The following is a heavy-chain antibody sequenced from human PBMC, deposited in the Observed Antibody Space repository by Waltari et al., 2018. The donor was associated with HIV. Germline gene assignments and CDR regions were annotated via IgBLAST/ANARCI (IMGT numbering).Heavy chain of an antibody. J-gene: IGHJ4*02. Sequence: EVQLVQSGAEVKKPGESLKISCKGSGYSFTSYWIGWVRQMPGKGLEWMGIICPGDHDTRYRPSFQGQVTISADKSISTAYLQWSSLKAADTAMYYCARRSSWYGDYFDYWGQGTLVTVSS. CDR3: ARRSSWYGDYFDY. CDR2: ICPGDHDT. V-gene: IGHV5-51*03. CDR1: GYSFTSYW. D-gene: IGHD6-13*01.